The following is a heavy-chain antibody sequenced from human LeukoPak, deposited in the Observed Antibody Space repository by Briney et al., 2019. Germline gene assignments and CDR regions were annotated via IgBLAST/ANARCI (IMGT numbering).Heavy chain of an antibody. CDR3: ARVVDSSGFDS. CDR1: GGSISSGDYY. V-gene: IGHV4-30-4*01. J-gene: IGHJ5*01. CDR2: IYYSGST. Sequence: SETLSLTCTVSGGSISSGDYYWSWIRQPPGKGLEWIGYIYYSGSTYYNPSLKSRVTISVDTSKNQFSLKLSSVTAADTAVYYCARVVDSSGFDSWGQGTLVTVSS. D-gene: IGHD3-22*01.